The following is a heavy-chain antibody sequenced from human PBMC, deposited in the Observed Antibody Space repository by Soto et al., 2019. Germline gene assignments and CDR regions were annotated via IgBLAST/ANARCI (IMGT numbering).Heavy chain of an antibody. CDR3: ARERPDGARLDP. J-gene: IGHJ5*02. V-gene: IGHV4-30-4*01. CDR2: IYHSGST. D-gene: IGHD6-6*01. Sequence: SETLSLTCTVSGGSISSGDYYWSWIRQPPGKGLEWIGYIYHSGSTYYKPSLKNRVTISVNTSKNQFSLKLSSVTAADTAVYYCARERPDGARLDPWGQGTLVTVSS. CDR1: GGSISSGDYY.